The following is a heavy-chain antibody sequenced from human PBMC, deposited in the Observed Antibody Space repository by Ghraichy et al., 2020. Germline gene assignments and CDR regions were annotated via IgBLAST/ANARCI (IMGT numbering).Heavy chain of an antibody. D-gene: IGHD2/OR15-2a*01. J-gene: IGHJ5*02. CDR2: IYYSGIT. V-gene: IGHV4-61*01. CDR3: ARVTLQYWFDP. Sequence: SETLSLTCTISGDSVNSHTYYWAWIRQPPGKGLECIGYIYYSGITNYNPSLKSRVTISIDTSNNEVSLRLTSVTSTDTAMYYCARVTLQYWFDPWGQGTLVSVSS. CDR1: GDSVNSHTYY.